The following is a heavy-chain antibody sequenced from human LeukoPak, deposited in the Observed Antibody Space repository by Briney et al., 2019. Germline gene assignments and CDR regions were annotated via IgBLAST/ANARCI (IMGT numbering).Heavy chain of an antibody. CDR3: ARMYLAGLQLMDV. V-gene: IGHV1-69*13. J-gene: IGHJ6*02. D-gene: IGHD1-1*01. Sequence: SVKVSCKASGGTFSSYAISWVRQAPGQGLEWMGGIIPIFGTANYAQKFQGRVTITADESTSTAYMELSSLRSEDTAVYYCARMYLAGLQLMDVWGQGTTDTVSS. CDR2: IIPIFGTA. CDR1: GGTFSSYA.